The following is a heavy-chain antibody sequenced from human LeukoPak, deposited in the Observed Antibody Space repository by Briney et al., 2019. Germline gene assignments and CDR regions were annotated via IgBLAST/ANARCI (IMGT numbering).Heavy chain of an antibody. J-gene: IGHJ4*02. Sequence: PGGSLRLSCAASGFTFSSYAMSWVRQAPGKGLEWVSAISGSGGSTYYADSVKGRFTISSDNSKNTLYLQMNSLRAEDTAVYYCASLDPDIVVVPAQRNDYWGQGTLVTVSS. CDR3: ASLDPDIVVVPAQRNDY. CDR2: ISGSGGST. D-gene: IGHD2-2*01. V-gene: IGHV3-23*01. CDR1: GFTFSSYA.